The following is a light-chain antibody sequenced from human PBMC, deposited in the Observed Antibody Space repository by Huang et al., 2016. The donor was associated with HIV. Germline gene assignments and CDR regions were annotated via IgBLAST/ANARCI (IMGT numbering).Light chain of an antibody. CDR3: QQSHSTPYT. CDR2: DAS. J-gene: IGKJ2*01. CDR1: QIISTY. V-gene: IGKV1-39*01. Sequence: DIQMTQSPSSLSASVGDRVTISCRAIQIISTYLIWYQQKPGKAPKLLIYDASSVQRGVPSRFGGSGSGTDFTLTISSLQPEEFATYYCQQSHSTPYTFGQGTKLEIK.